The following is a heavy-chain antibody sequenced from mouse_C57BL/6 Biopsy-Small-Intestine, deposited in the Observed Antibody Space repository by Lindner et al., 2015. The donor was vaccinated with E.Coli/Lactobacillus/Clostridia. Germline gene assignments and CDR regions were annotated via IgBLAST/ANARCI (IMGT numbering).Heavy chain of an antibody. CDR2: IDPEDGET. CDR3: ARRGWLLQGDY. V-gene: IGHV14-2*01. Sequence: VQLQESGAELVKPGASVKLSCTASGFNIKDYYMHWVKQRTEQGLEWIGRIDPEDGETKHAPKFQGKATITADTSSNTAYLQLSSLTSEDTAVYYCARRGWLLQGDYWGQGTTLTVSS. CDR1: GFNIKDYY. D-gene: IGHD2-3*01. J-gene: IGHJ2*01.